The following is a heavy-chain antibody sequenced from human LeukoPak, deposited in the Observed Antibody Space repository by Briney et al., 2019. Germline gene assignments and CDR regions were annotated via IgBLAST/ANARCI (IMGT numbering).Heavy chain of an antibody. CDR2: IYPDDSDT. CDR3: ARHLCSGGSCYFDY. J-gene: IGHJ4*02. CDR1: GYTFSNYW. D-gene: IGHD2-15*01. V-gene: IGHV5-51*01. Sequence: GESLKISCEASGYTFSNYWIGWVRQMPGEGLEWMGIIYPDDSDTRYSPSFQGQVTISADKSISTAYLQWSSLKASDTAMYYCARHLCSGGSCYFDYWGQGTLVTVSS.